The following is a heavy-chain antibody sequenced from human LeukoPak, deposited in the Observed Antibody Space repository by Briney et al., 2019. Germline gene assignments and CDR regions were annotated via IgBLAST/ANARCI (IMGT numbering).Heavy chain of an antibody. Sequence: PSETLSLTCAVYGGSFSGYYWSWIRQPPGKGLEWIGEINHSGSTNYNPSLKSRVTISVDTSKNQFSLKLSSVTAADTAVYYCARLRAAAGAFDIWGQGTMVTVSS. D-gene: IGHD2-15*01. CDR2: INHSGST. J-gene: IGHJ3*02. CDR1: GGSFSGYY. V-gene: IGHV4-34*01. CDR3: ARLRAAAGAFDI.